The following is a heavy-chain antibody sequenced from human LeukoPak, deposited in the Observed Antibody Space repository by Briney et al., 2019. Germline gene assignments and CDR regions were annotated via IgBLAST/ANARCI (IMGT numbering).Heavy chain of an antibody. D-gene: IGHD3-16*01. Sequence: GGSLRLSCAASGFTVSNTYMSWVRQSPGKGLEWVSVIYIGGATYYSDSVKGRFTIARDKSKKTLYLQMNSLRVEDTAVYYCVRGCDWGNYSDYWGQGTLVTVSS. CDR1: GFTVSNTY. J-gene: IGHJ4*02. CDR3: VRGCDWGNYSDY. V-gene: IGHV3-53*01. CDR2: IYIGGAT.